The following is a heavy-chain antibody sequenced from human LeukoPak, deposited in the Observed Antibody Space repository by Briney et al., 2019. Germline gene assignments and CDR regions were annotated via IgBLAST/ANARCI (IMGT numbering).Heavy chain of an antibody. V-gene: IGHV3-30*02. CDR1: GFTFSSYG. CDR2: IRYDGSNK. Sequence: GGSLRLSCAASGFTFSSYGMHWVRQAPGKGLEWVAFIRYDGSNKYYADSVKGRFTISRDNSKNTLYLQMNGLRAEDTAVYYCAKAYSLLVDYWGQGTLVTVSS. D-gene: IGHD5-18*01. CDR3: AKAYSLLVDY. J-gene: IGHJ4*02.